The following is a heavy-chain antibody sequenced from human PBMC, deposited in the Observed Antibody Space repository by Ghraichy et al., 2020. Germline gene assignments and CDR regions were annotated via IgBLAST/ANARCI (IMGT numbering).Heavy chain of an antibody. CDR2: INHSGST. CDR3: ARGQRISVVAGPSPEHFDY. CDR1: GGSFSGYY. V-gene: IGHV4-34*01. J-gene: IGHJ4*02. D-gene: IGHD2-21*01. Sequence: LSLTCAVYGGSFSGYYWSWIRQPPGKGLEWIGEINHSGSTNYNPSLKSRVTISVDTSKNQFSLKLSSVTAADTAVYYCARGQRISVVAGPSPEHFDYWGQGTLVTVSS.